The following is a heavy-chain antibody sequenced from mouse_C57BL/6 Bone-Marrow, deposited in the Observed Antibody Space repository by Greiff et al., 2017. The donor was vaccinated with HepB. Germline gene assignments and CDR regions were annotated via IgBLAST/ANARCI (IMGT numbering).Heavy chain of an antibody. CDR3: ARDPGYYGSSWSYWYFDV. J-gene: IGHJ1*03. V-gene: IGHV5-4*01. CDR2: ISDGGSYT. CDR1: GFTFSSYA. Sequence: EVKLVESGGGLVKPGGSLKLSCAASGFTFSSYAMSWVRQTPEKRLEWVATISDGGSYTYYPDNVKGRFTISRDNAKNNLYLQMSHLKSEDTAMYYGARDPGYYGSSWSYWYFDVWGTGTTVTVSS. D-gene: IGHD1-1*01.